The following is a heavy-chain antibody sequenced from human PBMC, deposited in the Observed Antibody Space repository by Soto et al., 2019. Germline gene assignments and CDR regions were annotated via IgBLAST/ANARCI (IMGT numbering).Heavy chain of an antibody. CDR2: IIPIFGTA. J-gene: IGHJ2*01. D-gene: IGHD3-16*01. V-gene: IGHV1-69*12. CDR3: AIRRDGDNPRGRYFDL. CDR1: GGTFSSYA. Sequence: QVQLVQSGAEVKKPGSSVKVSCKASGGTFSSYAISWVRQAPGQGLEWMGGIIPIFGTANYAQKFKGRVTITADESTSTGYMDLSSQRSEETAVYYCAIRRDGDNPRGRYFDLWGRGTLVTVSS.